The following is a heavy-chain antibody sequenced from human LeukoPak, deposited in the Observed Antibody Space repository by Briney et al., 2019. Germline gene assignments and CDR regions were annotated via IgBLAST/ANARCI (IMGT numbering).Heavy chain of an antibody. J-gene: IGHJ5*02. V-gene: IGHV1-2*02. CDR1: GYTFTGYY. CDR3: ARNFRRGPNNWFDP. CDR2: INPNSGGT. D-gene: IGHD5-24*01. Sequence: ASVKVSCKASGYTFTGYYMHWVRQAPGQGLEWMGWINPNSGGTNYAQKFQGRVTMTRDTSISTAYMELSRLRSDDTAVYYCARNFRRGPNNWFDPWGQGTLVTVSS.